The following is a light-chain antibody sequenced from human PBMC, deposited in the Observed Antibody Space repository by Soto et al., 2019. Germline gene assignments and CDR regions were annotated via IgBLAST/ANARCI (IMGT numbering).Light chain of an antibody. V-gene: IGKV4-1*01. CDR2: WAS. J-gene: IGKJ2*01. CDR1: QSVLYNSNNKNF. CDR3: QQYYTTPHT. Sequence: DIVMTQSPDSLAVSLGERATINCKSSQSVLYNSNNKNFLAWYQQKPGQPPKLLISWASTRESGVPDRFSGSGSGTDFTLTISSLQAEDVAFYYCQQYYTTPHTFGQGTKLEIK.